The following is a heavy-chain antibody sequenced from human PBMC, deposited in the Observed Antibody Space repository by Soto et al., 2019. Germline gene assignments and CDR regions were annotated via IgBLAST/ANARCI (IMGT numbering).Heavy chain of an antibody. V-gene: IGHV3-30*03. J-gene: IGHJ6*02. CDR3: ARLPRSGWDHYYYGMDV. CDR2: MSHDGSHK. Sequence: QVQLVESGGGVVQAGGSLGLSCTASGFTFSTYGMHWVRQAPGKGPVWVAVMSHDGSHKAFLDSVKGLFIISRDNSKNTLYLQMNSLRPDDTAVYYCARLPRSGWDHYYYGMDVWGQGTTVIVSS. D-gene: IGHD6-19*01. CDR1: GFTFSTYG.